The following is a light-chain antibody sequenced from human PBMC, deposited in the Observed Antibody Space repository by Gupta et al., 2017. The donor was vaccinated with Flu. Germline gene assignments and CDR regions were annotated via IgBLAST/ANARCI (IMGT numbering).Light chain of an antibody. CDR3: QQRSNWPPIT. Sequence: EILLTQSPATLSLSPGERATLSCRASQSVDSYLAWYQHKPGQPPRLLIYSASNRAPGIPARFSGSGSDTDFTLTISSREPEDFAVYYCQQRSNWPPITFGEGTRVEIK. CDR2: SAS. J-gene: IGKJ5*01. CDR1: QSVDSY. V-gene: IGKV3-11*01.